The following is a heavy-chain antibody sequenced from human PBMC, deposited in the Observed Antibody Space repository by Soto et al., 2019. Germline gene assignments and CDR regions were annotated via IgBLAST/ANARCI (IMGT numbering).Heavy chain of an antibody. Sequence: GGSLRFSCAASGFTFSSYAMSWVRQAPGKGLEWVSAISGSGGSTYYADSVKGRFTISRDNSKNTLYLQMNSLRAEDTAVYYCAKSAPYGVGDLGLYYYGMDVWGQGTTVTVSS. V-gene: IGHV3-23*01. J-gene: IGHJ6*02. CDR2: ISGSGGST. D-gene: IGHD4-17*01. CDR3: AKSAPYGVGDLGLYYYGMDV. CDR1: GFTFSSYA.